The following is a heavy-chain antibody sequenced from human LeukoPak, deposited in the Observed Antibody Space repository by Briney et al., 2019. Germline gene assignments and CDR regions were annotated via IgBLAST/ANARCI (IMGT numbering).Heavy chain of an antibody. J-gene: IGHJ6*03. V-gene: IGHV1-2*02. D-gene: IGHD3-16*02. CDR1: GYTFTGYY. CDR3: ARGRSPNYYDYVWGSYLRYYYYYMDV. CDR2: INPNSGGT. Sequence: ASVKVSCKASGYTFTGYYMHWVRQAPGQGLEWMGWINPNSGGTNYAQKFQGRVTMTRDTSISTAYMELSSLRSEDTAVYYCARGRSPNYYDYVWGSYLRYYYYYMDVWGKGTTVTISS.